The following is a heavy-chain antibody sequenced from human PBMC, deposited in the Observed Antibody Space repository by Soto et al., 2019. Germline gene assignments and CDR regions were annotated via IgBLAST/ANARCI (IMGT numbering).Heavy chain of an antibody. Sequence: QVQLVESGGGVVQPGRSLRLSCAASGFTFSSYGMHWVRQAPGKGLEWVAVISYDGSNKYYADSVKGRFTISRDNSKNTLYLQMNSLRAEDTAVYYCAKGQIKGSSYGMDVWGQGTTVTVSS. D-gene: IGHD6-6*01. CDR2: ISYDGSNK. J-gene: IGHJ6*02. CDR3: AKGQIKGSSYGMDV. V-gene: IGHV3-30*18. CDR1: GFTFSSYG.